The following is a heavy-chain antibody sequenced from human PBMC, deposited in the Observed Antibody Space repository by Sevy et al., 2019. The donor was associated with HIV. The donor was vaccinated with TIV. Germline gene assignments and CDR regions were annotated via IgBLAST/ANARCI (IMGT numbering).Heavy chain of an antibody. V-gene: IGHV1-2*02. CDR3: ARDSTRFGELFGY. Sequence: ASVKVSCKASGYTFTGYYMHWVRQAPGQGLEGMGWINPNSGGTNYAQKFQGRVTMTRDTSISTAYMELSRLRSDDTAVYYCARDSTRFGELFGYWGQGTLVTVSS. J-gene: IGHJ4*02. CDR1: GYTFTGYY. CDR2: INPNSGGT. D-gene: IGHD3-10*01.